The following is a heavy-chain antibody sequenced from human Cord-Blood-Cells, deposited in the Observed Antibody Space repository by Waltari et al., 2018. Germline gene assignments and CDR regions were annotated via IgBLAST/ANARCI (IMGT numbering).Heavy chain of an antibody. CDR2: INHSGST. CDR3: ARAPVRIAAADDGFDY. CDR1: GGSFSGYY. D-gene: IGHD6-13*01. V-gene: IGHV4-34*01. J-gene: IGHJ4*02. Sequence: QVQLQQWGAGLLKPSETLSLTCAVYGGSFSGYYWSWIRQPPGKGLEWIGEINHSGSTNYNPSLTSRVTIPVDTSKNQFSLKLSSVTAADTAVYYCARAPVRIAAADDGFDYWGQGTLVTVSS.